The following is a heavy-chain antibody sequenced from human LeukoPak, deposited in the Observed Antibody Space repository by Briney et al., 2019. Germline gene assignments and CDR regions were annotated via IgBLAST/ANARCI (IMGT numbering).Heavy chain of an antibody. CDR1: GFTFSGSS. CDR2: IRSKAHSYAT. D-gene: IGHD6-19*01. Sequence: PGESLRLSCAASGFTFSGSSMQWVRQAPGKGLEWVGRIRSKAHSYATAYAASVKGRFTISRDDSKNTAYLQMNSLKTEDTAVYYCTSRGWPWGQGTLVTV. CDR3: TSRGWP. J-gene: IGHJ4*02. V-gene: IGHV3-73*01.